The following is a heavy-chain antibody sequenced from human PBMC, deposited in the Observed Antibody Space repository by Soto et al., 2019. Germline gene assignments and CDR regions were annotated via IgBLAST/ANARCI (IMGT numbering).Heavy chain of an antibody. Sequence: QVQLVESGGGVVQPGRSLRLSCAASGFTFSSYGMHWVRQAPGKGLEWVAVIWYDGSNKYYADSVKGRFTISRDNSKNTLYLQMNSLRAEDTAVYYCARAPPIRSSGWYYFDYWGQGTLVTVSS. D-gene: IGHD6-19*01. J-gene: IGHJ4*02. V-gene: IGHV3-33*01. CDR3: ARAPPIRSSGWYYFDY. CDR2: IWYDGSNK. CDR1: GFTFSSYG.